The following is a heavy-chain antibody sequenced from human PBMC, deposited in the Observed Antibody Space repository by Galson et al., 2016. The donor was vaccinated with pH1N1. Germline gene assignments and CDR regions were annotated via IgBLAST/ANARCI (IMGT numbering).Heavy chain of an antibody. CDR2: ITGSGGGT. CDR1: GFTFSSYA. J-gene: IGHJ4*02. V-gene: IGHV3-23*01. CDR3: AKAPTVTANGRTYFDY. Sequence: LSCAASGFTFSSYAMAWVRQAPGKGLECVSTITGSGGGTYYADSVKGRFTFSRDNSKNTLYLQMNSLRAEDTAVYYCAKAPTVTANGRTYFDYWGQGVRVIVSS. D-gene: IGHD4-11*01.